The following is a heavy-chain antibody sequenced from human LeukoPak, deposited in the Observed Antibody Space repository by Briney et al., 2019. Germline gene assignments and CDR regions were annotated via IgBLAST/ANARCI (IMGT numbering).Heavy chain of an antibody. CDR1: GFTFSSYS. CDR2: ISSSSSYI. D-gene: IGHD1-26*01. V-gene: IGHV3-21*01. CDR3: ATALMVWSYHTAGAFDI. Sequence: GGSLRLSCAASGFTFSSYSMNWVRQAPGKGLEWVSSISSSSSYIYYADSVKGRFTISRDNAKNSLYLQMNSLRAEDTAVYYCATALMVWSYHTAGAFDIWGQGTMVTVSS. J-gene: IGHJ3*02.